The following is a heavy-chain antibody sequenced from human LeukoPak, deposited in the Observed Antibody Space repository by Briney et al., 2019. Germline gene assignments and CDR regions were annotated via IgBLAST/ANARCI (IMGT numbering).Heavy chain of an antibody. J-gene: IGHJ4*02. CDR1: GFTFSNYS. D-gene: IGHD1-1*01. Sequence: RTGGSLRLSCGASGFTFSNYSMNWVRQAPGKGLEWVSSISGSSSYIYYADSVKGRFTISRDNAKNSLYLQMNSLRAEDTAVYYCARDLLFQYTAHFDHWGQGTLVTVSS. CDR2: ISGSSSYI. CDR3: ARDLLFQYTAHFDH. V-gene: IGHV3-21*01.